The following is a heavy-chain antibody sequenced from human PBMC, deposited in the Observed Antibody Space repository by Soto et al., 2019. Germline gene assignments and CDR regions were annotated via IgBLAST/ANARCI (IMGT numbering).Heavy chain of an antibody. D-gene: IGHD3-10*01. CDR3: ATAYYGSGSYPPSPFDY. Sequence: QVQLMQYGAEVKKPGSSVKVSCKASGGTFSSYAISWVRQAPGQGLEWMGGIIPIFGTANYAQKFQGRVTITADKSTSTAYMELSSLRSEDTAVYYCATAYYGSGSYPPSPFDYWGQGTLVTVSS. CDR2: IIPIFGTA. J-gene: IGHJ4*02. V-gene: IGHV1-69*06. CDR1: GGTFSSYA.